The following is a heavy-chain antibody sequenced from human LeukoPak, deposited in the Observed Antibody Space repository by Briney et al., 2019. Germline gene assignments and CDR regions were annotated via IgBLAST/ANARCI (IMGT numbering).Heavy chain of an antibody. Sequence: GASVKVSCKASGFSFTSYEINWVRQAAGQGLEWMGRVNPDTKNTEYAQKFQGRVTMTRDRSTNTVYMELSSLRSEDTAVHYCARDREYYYDSSGQDAFDIWGQGTMVTVSS. CDR1: GFSFTSYE. CDR3: ARDREYYYDSSGQDAFDI. V-gene: IGHV1-8*01. CDR2: VNPDTKNT. D-gene: IGHD3-22*01. J-gene: IGHJ3*02.